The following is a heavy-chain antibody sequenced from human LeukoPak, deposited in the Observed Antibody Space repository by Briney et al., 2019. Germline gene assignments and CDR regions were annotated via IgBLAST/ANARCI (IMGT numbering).Heavy chain of an antibody. V-gene: IGHV3-7*03. CDR3: ARDYGSGTSYYYGMDV. D-gene: IGHD3-10*01. J-gene: IGHJ6*02. CDR1: GFTFSSYW. Sequence: GGSLRLSCAASGFTFSSYWMSWDRQAPGKGLEWVANIKQDGSEKYYVDSVKGRFTISRDNAKNSLYLQMNSLRAEDTAVYYCARDYGSGTSYYYGMDVWGQGTTVTVSS. CDR2: IKQDGSEK.